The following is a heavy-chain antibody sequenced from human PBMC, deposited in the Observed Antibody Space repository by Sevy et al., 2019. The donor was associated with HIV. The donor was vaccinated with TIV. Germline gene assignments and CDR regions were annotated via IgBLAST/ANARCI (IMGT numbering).Heavy chain of an antibody. J-gene: IGHJ5*02. V-gene: IGHV4-31*03. CDR1: GGSISSGGYY. CDR2: IYYSGST. CDR3: ARDDSNYGWFDP. Sequence: SETLSLTCTVSGGSISSGGYYWSWIRQHPGKGLEWIGYIYYSGSTYYNPSLKSRVTLSVDTSKNQFSLKLSSVTAADTAVYYCARDDSNYGWFDPWGQGTLVTVSS. D-gene: IGHD4-4*01.